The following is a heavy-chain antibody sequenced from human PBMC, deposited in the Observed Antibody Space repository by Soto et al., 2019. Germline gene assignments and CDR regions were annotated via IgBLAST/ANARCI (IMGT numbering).Heavy chain of an antibody. CDR1: GFTFSSYW. J-gene: IGHJ5*02. D-gene: IGHD5-18*01. V-gene: IGHV3-7*01. CDR3: ARDTAMANWFDP. Sequence: GCSLRLSCAASGFTFSSYWMSWVRQAPGKGLEWVANIKQDGSEKYYVDSVKGRFTISRDNAKNSLYLQMNSLRAEDTAVYYRARDTAMANWFDPWGQGTLVTVSS. CDR2: IKQDGSEK.